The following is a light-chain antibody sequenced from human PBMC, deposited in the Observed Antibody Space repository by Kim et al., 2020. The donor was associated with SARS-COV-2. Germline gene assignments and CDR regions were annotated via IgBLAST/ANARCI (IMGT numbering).Light chain of an antibody. CDR1: SRDVGGINY. J-gene: IGLJ2*01. CDR2: DVS. CDR3: SSYTSSSTLV. V-gene: IGLV2-14*03. Sequence: QSFTISCTGTSRDVGGINYVSWYQQHPGKAPKLMIYDVSNRPSGVSTRFSGSKSGNTASLTSSGLQAEDEADYYCSSYTSSSTLVFGGGTQLTVL.